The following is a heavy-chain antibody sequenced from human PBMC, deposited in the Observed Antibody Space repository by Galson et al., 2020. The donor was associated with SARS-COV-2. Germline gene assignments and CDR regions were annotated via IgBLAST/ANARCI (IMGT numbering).Heavy chain of an antibody. D-gene: IGHD3-9*01. Sequence: ASVKVPCKVSGYTLTELSMHWVRQAPGKGLEWMGGFDPEDGETIYAQKFQGRVTMTEDTSTDTAYMELSSLRSEDTAVYYCATGIVRYFDQSDYYYGMDVWGQGTTVTVSS. CDR3: ATGIVRYFDQSDYYYGMDV. J-gene: IGHJ6*02. CDR2: FDPEDGET. CDR1: GYTLTELS. V-gene: IGHV1-24*01.